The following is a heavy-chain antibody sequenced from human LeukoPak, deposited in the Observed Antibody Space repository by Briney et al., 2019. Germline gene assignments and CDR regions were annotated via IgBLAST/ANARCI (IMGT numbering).Heavy chain of an antibody. CDR2: IYYSGST. CDR1: GGSISSYY. D-gene: IGHD3-10*01. CDR3: ARITMVRGVELKAWFDP. Sequence: PSETLSLTCTVSGGSISSYYWSWIRQPPGKGLEWIGYIYYSGSTNYNPSLKSRVTISVDTSKNQFSLKLSSVTAADTAVCYCARITMVRGVELKAWFDPWGQGTLVTVSS. V-gene: IGHV4-59*08. J-gene: IGHJ5*02.